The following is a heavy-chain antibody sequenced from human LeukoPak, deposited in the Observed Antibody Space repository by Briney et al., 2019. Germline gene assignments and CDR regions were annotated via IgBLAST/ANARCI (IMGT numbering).Heavy chain of an antibody. V-gene: IGHV3-30*18. CDR1: GFTFSSYG. Sequence: GGSLRLSCAASGFTFSSYGMHWVRQAPGKGLEWVAVISGDESNKYYADSVKGRFTISRDNSKNTVYLQMNSLRDEDTAMYYCAKNAGWAYYFDYWGQGTLVTVSS. CDR3: AKNAGWAYYFDY. D-gene: IGHD1-26*01. CDR2: ISGDESNK. J-gene: IGHJ4*02.